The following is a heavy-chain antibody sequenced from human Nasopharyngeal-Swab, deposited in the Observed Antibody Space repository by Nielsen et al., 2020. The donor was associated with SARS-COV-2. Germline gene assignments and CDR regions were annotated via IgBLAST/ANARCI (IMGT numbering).Heavy chain of an antibody. V-gene: IGHV5-51*01. CDR3: ARPRATYSSGWYYFDY. CDR2: LYPGDSDT. J-gene: IGHJ4*02. CDR1: GYSFTSYW. D-gene: IGHD6-19*01. Sequence: GESLKISCQGSGYSFTSYWIGWVRQMPGKGLEWMGILYPGDSDTRYSPSFQGQVTISADKSISTAYLQWSSLKASDTAMYYCARPRATYSSGWYYFDYWGQGTLVTVSS.